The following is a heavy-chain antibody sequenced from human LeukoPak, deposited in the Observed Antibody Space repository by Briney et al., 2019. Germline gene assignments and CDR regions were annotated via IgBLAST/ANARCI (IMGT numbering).Heavy chain of an antibody. CDR1: RFSESWNY. V-gene: IGHV3-66*01. CDR3: ARKPAACIDY. D-gene: IGHD6-13*01. J-gene: IGHJ4*02. CDR2: IYSGGTT. Sequence: GGSLRLSCPAPRFSESWNYMRGDRQAPGKGLEWVSDIYSGGTTYYADSVKGRFTISRDNSKNTLYLQMNSLRVEDTAVYFCARKPAACIDYWGQGTLVTVSS.